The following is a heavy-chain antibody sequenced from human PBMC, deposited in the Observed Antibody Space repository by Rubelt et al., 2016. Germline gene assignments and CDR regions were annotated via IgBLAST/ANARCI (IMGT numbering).Heavy chain of an antibody. D-gene: IGHD3-10*01. Sequence: QVQLQESGPGLVKPSETLSLTCTVSGGSISSYYWSWIRQPPGKGLEWIGYIYYSGSTNYNPSLKSRVTRSVDTSKNQFSLKLSSVTAADTAVYYCARGRGGYFDYWGQGTLVTVSS. V-gene: IGHV4-59*12. CDR2: IYYSGST. CDR3: ARGRGGYFDY. J-gene: IGHJ4*02. CDR1: GGSISSYY.